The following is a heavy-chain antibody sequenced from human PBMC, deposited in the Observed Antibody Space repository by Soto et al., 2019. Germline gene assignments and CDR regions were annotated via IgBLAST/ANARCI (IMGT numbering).Heavy chain of an antibody. V-gene: IGHV3-23*01. CDR1: GFTFSSYA. D-gene: IGHD2-21*02. Sequence: PGGSVRLSCAASGFTFSSYAMSWVRQAPGKGLEWVSAISGSGGSTYYADSVKGRFTISRDNSKNTLYLQMNSLRAEDTAVYYCAKASRCGGDCYWFDYWGQGTLVTVSS. CDR3: AKASRCGGDCYWFDY. J-gene: IGHJ5*01. CDR2: ISGSGGST.